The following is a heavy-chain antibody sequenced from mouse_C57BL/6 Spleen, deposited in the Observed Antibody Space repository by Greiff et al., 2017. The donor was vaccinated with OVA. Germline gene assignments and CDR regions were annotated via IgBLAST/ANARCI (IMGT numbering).Heavy chain of an antibody. D-gene: IGHD4-1*01. J-gene: IGHJ3*01. CDR2: ISSGGDYI. V-gene: IGHV5-9-1*02. CDR1: GFTFSSYA. CDR3: TRDRANFFAY. Sequence: EVQGVESGEGLVKPGGSLKLSCAASGFTFSSYAMSWVRQTPEKRLEWVAYISSGGDYIYYADTVKGRFTISRDNARNTLYLQMSSLKSEDTAMYYCTRDRANFFAYWGQGTLVTVSA.